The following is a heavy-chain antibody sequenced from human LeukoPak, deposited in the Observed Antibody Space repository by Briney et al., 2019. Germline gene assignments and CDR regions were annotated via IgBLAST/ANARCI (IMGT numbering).Heavy chain of an antibody. CDR3: AKDQSYSGYDFDY. J-gene: IGHJ4*02. D-gene: IGHD5-12*01. CDR2: IIPIFGTA. V-gene: IGHV1-69*06. CDR1: GGTFSSYA. Sequence: GASVKVSCKASGGTFSSYAISWVRQAPGQGLGWMGGIIPIFGTANYAQKFQGRVTITADKSTSTAYMELSSLRSEDTAVYYCAKDQSYSGYDFDYWGQGTLVTVSS.